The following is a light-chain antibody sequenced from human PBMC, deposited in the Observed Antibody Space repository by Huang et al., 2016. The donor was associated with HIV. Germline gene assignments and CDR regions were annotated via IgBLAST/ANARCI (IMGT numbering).Light chain of an antibody. Sequence: EIVMTQSPATLSVSPGERATLSCRASQSVNSYLAWYQQKPGQAPRLLIYGASTRATGLPDRFSGSGSGTEFTLTISSLQSEDVAVYYCQQYNNWPRTFGQGTKVEIK. CDR3: QQYNNWPRT. CDR2: GAS. J-gene: IGKJ1*01. V-gene: IGKV3-15*01. CDR1: QSVNSY.